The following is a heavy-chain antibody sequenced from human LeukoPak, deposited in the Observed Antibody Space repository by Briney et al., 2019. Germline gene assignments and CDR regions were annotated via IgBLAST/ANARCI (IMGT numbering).Heavy chain of an antibody. CDR1: GFTFSSYS. CDR3: ARELVAGAEHFGWRQAGLPHVGIDY. J-gene: IGHJ4*02. V-gene: IGHV3-21*01. CDR2: ISSSSSYI. Sequence: GGSLRLSCAASGFTFSSYSMNWVRQAPGKGLEWVSSISSSSSYIYYADSVKGRFTISRDNAKNSLYLQMNSLRPEDTAVYYCARELVAGAEHFGWRQAGLPHVGIDYWGQGTLVTVSS. D-gene: IGHD6-19*01.